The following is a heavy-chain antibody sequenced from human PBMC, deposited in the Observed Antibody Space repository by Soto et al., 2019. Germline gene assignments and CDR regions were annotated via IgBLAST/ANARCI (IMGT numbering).Heavy chain of an antibody. CDR3: ARERDCSSTSCYSDY. V-gene: IGHV4-31*03. J-gene: IGHJ4*02. CDR2: IYYSGST. CDR1: GGSISSGGYY. Sequence: QVQLQESGPGLVKPSQTLSLTCTVSGGSISSGGYYWSWIRQHPGKGLEWIGYIYYSGSTYYNPSLKCRITISVDPSKNQCSLKLSSVTAADTAVYYCARERDCSSTSCYSDYWGEGTLVTVSS. D-gene: IGHD2-2*01.